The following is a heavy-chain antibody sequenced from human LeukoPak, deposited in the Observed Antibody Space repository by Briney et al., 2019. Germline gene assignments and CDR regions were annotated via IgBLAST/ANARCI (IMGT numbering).Heavy chain of an antibody. CDR1: GGSISSSY. Sequence: PSETLSLTCTVSGGSISSSYCSWIRQPPGKGLEWIGYIYHSESTNYNPSLKSRVTISVDTSKNQFSLKLSSVTAADTAVYYCARQAGGTFGPFDYWGQGTLVTVSS. D-gene: IGHD4-23*01. J-gene: IGHJ4*02. CDR2: IYHSEST. CDR3: ARQAGGTFGPFDY. V-gene: IGHV4-59*08.